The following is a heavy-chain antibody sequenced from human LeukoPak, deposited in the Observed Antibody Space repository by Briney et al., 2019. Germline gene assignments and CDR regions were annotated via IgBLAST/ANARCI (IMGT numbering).Heavy chain of an antibody. Sequence: SSETLSLTCTVSGGSISSSSYYWGWIRQPPGKGLEWIGSIYYSGSTYYNPSLKGRVTISVDTSKNQFSLKLSSVTAADTAVYYCARQRRGGYSLHFDYWGQGTLVTVSS. CDR3: ARQRRGGYSLHFDY. CDR2: IYYSGST. J-gene: IGHJ4*02. V-gene: IGHV4-39*01. CDR1: GGSISSSSYY. D-gene: IGHD4-11*01.